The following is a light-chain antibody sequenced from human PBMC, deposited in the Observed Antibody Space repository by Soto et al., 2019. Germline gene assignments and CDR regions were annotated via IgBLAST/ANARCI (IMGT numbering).Light chain of an antibody. V-gene: IGKV3-20*01. CDR2: GAS. CDR3: QQYGSATTMYA. Sequence: EIVLTQSPGTLSLSPGERATLSCRASQSVSSSYLAWYQQKPGQAPRLLIYGASSRATGIPDRSSGSGSATDVTLTISRLERDDFAVDNFQQYGSATTMYALGQGKKLDIK. J-gene: IGKJ2*01. CDR1: QSVSSSY.